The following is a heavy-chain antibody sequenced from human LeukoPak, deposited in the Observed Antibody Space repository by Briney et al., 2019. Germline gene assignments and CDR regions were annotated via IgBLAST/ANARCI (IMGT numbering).Heavy chain of an antibody. CDR1: GYTFTSYG. CDR3: ARSGVLTPINDAFDI. D-gene: IGHD1-26*01. V-gene: IGHV1-18*01. CDR2: ISAYNGNT. Sequence: ASVKVSCKASGYTFTSYGISWVRQAPGQGLEWMGWISAYNGNTNYAQKLQGRVTMTTDISTSTAYMELRSLRSDDTAVYYCARSGVLTPINDAFDIWGQGTMVTVSS. J-gene: IGHJ3*02.